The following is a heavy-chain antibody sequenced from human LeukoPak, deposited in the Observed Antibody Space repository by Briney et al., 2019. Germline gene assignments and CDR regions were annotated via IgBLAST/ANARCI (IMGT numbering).Heavy chain of an antibody. D-gene: IGHD1-26*01. Sequence: PGGSLRLSCAASGFTFSSYWMSWVRQAPGKGLEWVANIKQDGSEKYYVDSVKGRFTISRDNAKNSLYLQMNSLRAEDTAVYYGAREAFLVGATFDYWGQGTLVTFSS. CDR2: IKQDGSEK. CDR3: AREAFLVGATFDY. V-gene: IGHV3-7*01. J-gene: IGHJ4*02. CDR1: GFTFSSYW.